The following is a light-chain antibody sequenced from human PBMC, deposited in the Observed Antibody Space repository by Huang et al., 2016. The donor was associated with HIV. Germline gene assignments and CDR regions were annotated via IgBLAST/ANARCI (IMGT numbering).Light chain of an antibody. V-gene: IGKV3-11*01. CDR2: DAA. CDR3: QQRSKWPLT. Sequence: EIVLTQSPAPLSLSPGQRVTLSCRASQSVSDFLAWYQQKPGQAPRLLIYDAAKRATGIPAWFSGRGAGTDFTLTSSSLEPEDFAVYYCQQRSKWPLTFGGGTKVESK. CDR1: QSVSDF. J-gene: IGKJ4*01.